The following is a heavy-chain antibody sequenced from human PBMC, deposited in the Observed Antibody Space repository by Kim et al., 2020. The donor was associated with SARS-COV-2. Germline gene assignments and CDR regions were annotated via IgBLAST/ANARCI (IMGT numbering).Heavy chain of an antibody. Sequence: GGSLRLSCAASGFTFSSYAMSWVRQAPGKGLEWVSAISGSGGSTYYADSVKGRFTISRDNSKNTLYLQMNSLRAEDTAVYYCAKAPRYFDWLYPDYWGQGTLVTVSS. D-gene: IGHD3-9*01. CDR1: GFTFSSYA. J-gene: IGHJ4*02. CDR3: AKAPRYFDWLYPDY. CDR2: ISGSGGST. V-gene: IGHV3-23*01.